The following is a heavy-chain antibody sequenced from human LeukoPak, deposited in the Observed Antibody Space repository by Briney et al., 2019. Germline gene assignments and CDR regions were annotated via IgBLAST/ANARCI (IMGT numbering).Heavy chain of an antibody. V-gene: IGHV4-4*07. CDR1: GGSISSYY. D-gene: IGHD2-2*01. Sequence: SETLSLTCTVSGGSISSYYWSWIRQPAGKGLEWIGRIYTSGSTNYNPSLKSRVTMSVDTSKNQFSLKLSSVTAADTAVYYCAREEAGDKKIVVVPAALNWFDPWGQGTLVTVSS. J-gene: IGHJ5*02. CDR3: AREEAGDKKIVVVPAALNWFDP. CDR2: IYTSGST.